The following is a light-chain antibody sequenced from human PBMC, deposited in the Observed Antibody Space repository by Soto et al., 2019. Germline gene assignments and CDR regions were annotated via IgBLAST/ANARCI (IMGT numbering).Light chain of an antibody. CDR3: QQRSDWPWT. J-gene: IGKJ1*01. CDR1: ESVTNY. V-gene: IGKV3-11*01. CDR2: DVS. Sequence: EIMLKQSPATLSLSARERSTLSCRASESVTNYLAWYQQKPGQAPRLLVYDVSNRATGIPARFSGGGSGTDFTLTISNLEPEDFAVYYCQQRSDWPWTFGQGTKVDIK.